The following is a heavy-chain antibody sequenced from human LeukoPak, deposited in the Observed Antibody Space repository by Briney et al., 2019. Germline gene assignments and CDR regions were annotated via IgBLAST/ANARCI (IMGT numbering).Heavy chain of an antibody. CDR3: ARASPEGGYYPSGSPLPVDY. J-gene: IGHJ4*02. CDR1: VGSFSGYY. V-gene: IGHV4-34*01. Sequence: PSETRSLTCAVYVGSFSGYYWSWIRQPPGKGLEWIGEINHSRTTKYKPSLKSRVTISVDTSKNQFSLKLSSETAADTAVYYCARASPEGGYYPSGSPLPVDYWGQGTLLPVFS. CDR2: INHSRTT. D-gene: IGHD3-10*01.